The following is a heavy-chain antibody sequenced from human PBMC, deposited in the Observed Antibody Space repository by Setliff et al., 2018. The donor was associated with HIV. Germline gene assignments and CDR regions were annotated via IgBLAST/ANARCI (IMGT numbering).Heavy chain of an antibody. CDR3: ARHAIVDTAGRGFDY. J-gene: IGHJ4*02. Sequence: SETLSLTCSVSGGSISSGSYYWSWIRQPAGKGPEWIGRIYTSGNTNYNPFLKSRVTTSVDTSKNQFSLKLSSVTATDTAVYYCARHAIVDTAGRGFDYWGQGTLVTVSS. CDR2: IYTSGNT. V-gene: IGHV4-61*02. D-gene: IGHD5-18*01. CDR1: GGSISSGSYY.